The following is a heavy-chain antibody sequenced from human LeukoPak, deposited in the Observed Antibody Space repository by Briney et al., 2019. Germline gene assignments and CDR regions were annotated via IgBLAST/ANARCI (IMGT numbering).Heavy chain of an antibody. J-gene: IGHJ4*02. Sequence: GGSLRLSCAASGFTFSNYAMSWVRQAPGKGLEWVSTVSGSASNTYYADSVKGRFTISRDNSKTTLYLQMNSLRADDTAVYYCAKGFQTYGELSFDVWGQGTLVVVSS. V-gene: IGHV3-23*01. CDR3: AKGFQTYGELSFDV. CDR1: GFTFSNYA. D-gene: IGHD4-17*01. CDR2: VSGSASNT.